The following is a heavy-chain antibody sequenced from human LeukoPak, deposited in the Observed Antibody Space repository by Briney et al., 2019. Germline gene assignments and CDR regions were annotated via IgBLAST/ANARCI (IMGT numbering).Heavy chain of an antibody. Sequence: GASVKVSCKASGYTFTSYAMNWVRQAPGQGLEWMGWINTNTGNPTYAQGFTGRFVFSLDTSVSTAYLQISSLKAEDTAVHYCARVGEMGWVEYNWFDPWGQGTLVTVSS. CDR1: GYTFTSYA. CDR3: ARVGEMGWVEYNWFDP. J-gene: IGHJ5*02. CDR2: INTNTGNP. D-gene: IGHD5-24*01. V-gene: IGHV7-4-1*02.